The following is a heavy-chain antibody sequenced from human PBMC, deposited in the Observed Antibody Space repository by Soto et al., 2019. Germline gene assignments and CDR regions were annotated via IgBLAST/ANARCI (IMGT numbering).Heavy chain of an antibody. CDR1: GGTFSSYA. CDR2: IIPIFGTA. V-gene: IGHV1-69*12. Sequence: QVQLVQSGAEVKKPGSSVKVSCKASGGTFSSYAISWVRQAPGQGLEWMGGIIPIFGTANYAQKFQGRVTITADESTSTAYMELRSLRSEDTAVYYGARDKGAGSYYKDYYYFGMDVWGQGTTVTVSS. J-gene: IGHJ6*02. D-gene: IGHD3-10*01. CDR3: ARDKGAGSYYKDYYYFGMDV.